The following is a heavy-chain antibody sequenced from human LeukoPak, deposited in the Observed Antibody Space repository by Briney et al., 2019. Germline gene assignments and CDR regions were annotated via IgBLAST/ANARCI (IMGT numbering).Heavy chain of an antibody. CDR1: GFTFSSHA. Sequence: QPGGSLRLSCAASGFTFSSHAMSWVRQAPGKGLEWVSAISGSGGSTYYADSVRGRFTISRDNSKNTLYLQMNSLRAEDTAVYYCAVLRLDRVHWGQGTLVTVSS. CDR3: AVLRLDRVH. J-gene: IGHJ4*02. CDR2: ISGSGGST. D-gene: IGHD4/OR15-4a*01. V-gene: IGHV3-23*01.